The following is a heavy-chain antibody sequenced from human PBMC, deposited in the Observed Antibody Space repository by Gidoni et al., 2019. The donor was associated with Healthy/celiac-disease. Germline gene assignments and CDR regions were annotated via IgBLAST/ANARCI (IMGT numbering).Heavy chain of an antibody. CDR2: IYTSGGT. CDR3: APPPPDS. J-gene: IGHJ5*01. CDR1: GGSISSYY. Sequence: QVQLQESGPGLVKPSETLSLTCTGSGGSISSYYWSWIRQPAGKGLGWIGRIYTSGGTNYNPSLRSRFTMSEDTSRNQFSLKLSSGTAANTAVYSGAPPPPDSWGQGTLVTVSS. V-gene: IGHV4-4*07.